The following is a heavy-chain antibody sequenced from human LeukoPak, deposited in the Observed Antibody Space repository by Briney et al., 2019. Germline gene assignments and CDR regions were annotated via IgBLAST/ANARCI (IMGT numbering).Heavy chain of an antibody. Sequence: GGSLRLSCAASGFTFSSYGMHWVRQAPGRGLEWVAVIWYDGGNKYYADSVKGRFTISRDNSKNTLYLQMNSLRAEDTAVYYCAKALLGDYGDYVGSAFDIWGQGTMVTVSS. CDR1: GFTFSSYG. V-gene: IGHV3-33*06. J-gene: IGHJ3*02. CDR3: AKALLGDYGDYVGSAFDI. CDR2: IWYDGGNK. D-gene: IGHD4-17*01.